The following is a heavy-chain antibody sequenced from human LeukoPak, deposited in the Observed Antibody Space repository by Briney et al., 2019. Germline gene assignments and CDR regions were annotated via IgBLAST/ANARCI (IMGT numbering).Heavy chain of an antibody. J-gene: IGHJ6*02. Sequence: PGGSLRLSCAASGFTFSSYAMSWVRQAPGKGLELVSAISGSGGSTYYADSVKGRVTISRDNSKDTQYLQMTSLRAEDTAAYYCARRITIFGVVMTYYYYGMDVWGQGTTVTVSS. CDR1: GFTFSSYA. V-gene: IGHV3-23*01. D-gene: IGHD3-3*01. CDR3: ARRITIFGVVMTYYYYGMDV. CDR2: ISGSGGST.